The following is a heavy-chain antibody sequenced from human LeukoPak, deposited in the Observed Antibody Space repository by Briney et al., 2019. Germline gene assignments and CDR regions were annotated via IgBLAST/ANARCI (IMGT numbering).Heavy chain of an antibody. V-gene: IGHV4-38-2*02. Sequence: PSETLSLTCTVCGYYVTDVYYWGWIRQPPGKGLEWIGHIYHFGDTFYNPSLNTRVTLSVDTSQNQISLTLTSLTAADTATYYCSRIDKTQRLVLGVEQWGQGTLVTVSS. CDR3: SRIDKTQRLVLGVEQ. CDR2: IYHFGDT. D-gene: IGHD6-13*01. J-gene: IGHJ1*01. CDR1: GYYVTDVYY.